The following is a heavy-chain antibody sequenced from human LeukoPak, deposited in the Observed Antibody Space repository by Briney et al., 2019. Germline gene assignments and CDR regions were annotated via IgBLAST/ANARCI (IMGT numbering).Heavy chain of an antibody. V-gene: IGHV3-30*02. D-gene: IGHD3-22*01. CDR3: AKDSPVYYYDSSGLPDY. CDR1: GITVRNNY. Sequence: GGSLRLSCAASGITVRNNYMSWVRQAPGKGLEWVAFIRYDGSNKYYADSVKGRFTISRDNSKNTLYLQMNSLRAEDTAVYYCAKDSPVYYYDSSGLPDYWGQGTLVTVSS. J-gene: IGHJ4*02. CDR2: IRYDGSNK.